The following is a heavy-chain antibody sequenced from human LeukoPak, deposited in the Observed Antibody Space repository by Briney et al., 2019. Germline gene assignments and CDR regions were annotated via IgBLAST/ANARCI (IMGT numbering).Heavy chain of an antibody. Sequence: GGSLRLSCVVSGFTFSDYWMSWVRQAPGKGLEWVANIDPDGSEKHCVDSVMGRFTVSRDNAKNSVYLQMNSLTGEDTAVYYCGRIGNWGDRGDYWGHGTLVTVSS. V-gene: IGHV3-7*01. J-gene: IGHJ4*01. CDR1: GFTFSDYW. D-gene: IGHD7-27*01. CDR3: GRIGNWGDRGDY. CDR2: IDPDGSEK.